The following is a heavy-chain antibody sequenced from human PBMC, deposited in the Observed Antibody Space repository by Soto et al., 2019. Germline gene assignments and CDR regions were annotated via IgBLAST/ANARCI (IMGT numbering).Heavy chain of an antibody. CDR2: ISSSSSTI. J-gene: IGHJ5*02. CDR1: GFTFSSYS. Sequence: EVHLVESGGGLVQPGGSLRLSCAASGFTFSSYSMNWVRQAPGNGLEWISYISSSSSTIYYADSVKGRFTISRDNAKNSLYLEQNIRRHADTAVNYCTKDRGTRELNEGFDPCGTGTMVTVSS. V-gene: IGHV3-48*02. CDR3: TKDRGTRELNEGFDP. D-gene: IGHD3-10*01.